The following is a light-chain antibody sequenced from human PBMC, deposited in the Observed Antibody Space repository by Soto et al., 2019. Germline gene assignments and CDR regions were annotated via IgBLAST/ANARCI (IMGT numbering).Light chain of an antibody. J-gene: IGLJ2*01. CDR3: SSYAGSSIPVA. Sequence: QSVLTQPPSASGSPGQSVTISCTGASSDVGGYNFVSWYQHHPGKAPRLMIYDVTQRPSGVPDRFSGSKSGNTASLTVSGLQGDDEADYYCSSYAGSSIPVAFGGGTQLTVL. CDR1: SSDVGGYNF. CDR2: DVT. V-gene: IGLV2-8*01.